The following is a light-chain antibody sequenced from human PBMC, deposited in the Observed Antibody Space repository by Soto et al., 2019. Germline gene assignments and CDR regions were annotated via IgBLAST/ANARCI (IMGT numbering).Light chain of an antibody. CDR2: GAS. V-gene: IGKV3-20*01. CDR1: QSVSSSY. J-gene: IGKJ4*01. Sequence: EIVLTQSPGTLSLSPGERATLSCRASQSVSSSYLAWYQQIPGQAPRLLIYGASSRATCTPARFSGSGSGTDVTHIISRLEPEDGAGDYCQQYGTSPPFTFGGGTNVEIK. CDR3: QQYGTSPPFT.